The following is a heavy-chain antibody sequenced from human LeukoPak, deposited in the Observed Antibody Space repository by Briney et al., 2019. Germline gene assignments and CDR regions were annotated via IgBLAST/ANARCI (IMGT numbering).Heavy chain of an antibody. Sequence: ASVKVSCTASGGTFSSYAISWVRQAPGQGLEWMGGIIPIFGTANYAQKFQGRVTITADESTSTAYMELSSLRSEDTAVYYCARPGDGSGWYWVFDYWGQGTLVTVSS. CDR2: IIPIFGTA. D-gene: IGHD6-19*01. CDR3: ARPGDGSGWYWVFDY. CDR1: GGTFSSYA. J-gene: IGHJ4*02. V-gene: IGHV1-69*13.